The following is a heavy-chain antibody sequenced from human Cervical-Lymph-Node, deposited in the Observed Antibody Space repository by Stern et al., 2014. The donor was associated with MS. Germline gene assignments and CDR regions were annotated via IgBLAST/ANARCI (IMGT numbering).Heavy chain of an antibody. D-gene: IGHD1-1*01. Sequence: QVQLGQPAAEVRKPGSSVKVSCKTYGGTFGNHAINWVRQGPGQGLEWLGGLIPIFASPKYAQKFRGRLTITADESTDTAYLELSSLTSEDTAVYYCARGAGILSWFDPWGQGTLVTVSA. J-gene: IGHJ5*02. V-gene: IGHV1-69*01. CDR2: LIPIFASP. CDR1: GGTFGNHA. CDR3: ARGAGILSWFDP.